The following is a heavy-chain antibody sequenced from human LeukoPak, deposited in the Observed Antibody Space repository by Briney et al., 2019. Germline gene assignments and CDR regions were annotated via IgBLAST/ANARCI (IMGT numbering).Heavy chain of an antibody. D-gene: IGHD3-10*01. Sequence: AGGSLRLSCAASGFTFSNYAMSWVRQAPGKGLEWVSTIIDSGGSTYYADSVKGRFTISRDNSKNTVYLQMNSLRAEDTAVYYCASVTMVRGPHFDYWGQGTLVTVSS. CDR2: IIDSGGST. CDR1: GFTFSNYA. V-gene: IGHV3-23*01. CDR3: ASVTMVRGPHFDY. J-gene: IGHJ4*02.